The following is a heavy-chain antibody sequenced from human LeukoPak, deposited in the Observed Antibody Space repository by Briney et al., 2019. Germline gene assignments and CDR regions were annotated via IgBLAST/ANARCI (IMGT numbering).Heavy chain of an antibody. CDR2: IYTSGST. CDR1: GGSISSGSYY. CDR3: AREDWNLPFF. Sequence: PSQTLSLTCTVSGGSISSGSYYWSWIRQPAGKGLEWIGRIYTSGSTNYNPSLKGRVTISVDTSKNQFSLKLSSVTAADTAVYYCAREDWNLPFFWGQGTLVTVSS. J-gene: IGHJ4*02. D-gene: IGHD1-7*01. V-gene: IGHV4-61*02.